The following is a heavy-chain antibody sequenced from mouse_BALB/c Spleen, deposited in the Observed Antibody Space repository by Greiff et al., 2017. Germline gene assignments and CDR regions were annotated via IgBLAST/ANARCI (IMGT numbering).Heavy chain of an antibody. J-gene: IGHJ4*01. V-gene: IGHV5-17*02. D-gene: IGHD1-2*01. CDR3: ARRTFDCGSYYYAMDY. Sequence: EVQVVESGGGLVQPGGSRKLSCAASGFTFSSFGMHWVRQAPEKGLEWVAYISSGSSTIYYADTVKGRFTISRDNPKNTLFLQMTSLRSEDTAMYYCARRTFDCGSYYYAMDYWGQGTSVTVSS. CDR2: ISSGSSTI. CDR1: GFTFSSFG.